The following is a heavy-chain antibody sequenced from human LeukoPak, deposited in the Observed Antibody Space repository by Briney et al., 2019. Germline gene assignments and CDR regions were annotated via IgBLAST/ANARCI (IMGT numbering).Heavy chain of an antibody. V-gene: IGHV3-11*04. CDR2: FSGNGAVI. CDR3: SSDRSAYRGYHLLDY. CDR1: GFTFSDNY. D-gene: IGHD5-12*01. J-gene: IGHJ4*02. Sequence: GGSLRLSCAASGFTFSDNYMTWVRRAPGKGLEWLSYFSGNGAVIQYAHSVKGRFTLSRDNAKNSLSLQMNSLRADHTAVYYCSSDRSAYRGYHLLDYWGQGTLVTVSS.